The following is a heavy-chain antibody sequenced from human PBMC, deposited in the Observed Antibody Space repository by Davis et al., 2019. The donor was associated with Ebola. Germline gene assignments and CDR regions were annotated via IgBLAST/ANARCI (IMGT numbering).Heavy chain of an antibody. CDR3: ARDWSSSWYWFDP. J-gene: IGHJ5*02. V-gene: IGHV3-NL1*01. D-gene: IGHD6-13*01. CDR2: IYNAGNT. CDR1: GFTFSSYG. Sequence: GESLKISCAASGFTFSSYGMHWVRQAPGKGLEWVSVIYNAGNTYYADSVKGRFTISRDNSKNTMYLQMNSLRAEDTAVYYCARDWSSSWYWFDPWGQGTLVTVSS.